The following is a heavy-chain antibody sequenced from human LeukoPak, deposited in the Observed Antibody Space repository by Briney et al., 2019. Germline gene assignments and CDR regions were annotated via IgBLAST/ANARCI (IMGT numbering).Heavy chain of an antibody. J-gene: IGHJ3*02. CDR2: INQDGSEK. D-gene: IGHD3-16*01. Sequence: PGGSLRLSCEASGFRFGGFWMNWVRQAPGKGPERVANINQDGSEKPYVDSVKGRFTISRDNAKNSLYLQMNSLRVEDTAVYYCTRDVREAYDIWGHGTMVTVSS. V-gene: IGHV3-7*01. CDR3: TRDVREAYDI. CDR1: GFRFGGFW.